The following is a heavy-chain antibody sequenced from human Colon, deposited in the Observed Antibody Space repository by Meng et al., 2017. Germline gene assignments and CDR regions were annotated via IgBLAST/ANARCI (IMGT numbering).Heavy chain of an antibody. D-gene: IGHD6-13*01. CDR2: ISSSSYI. CDR3: ARTLAAAGTGDY. V-gene: IGHV3-21*01. J-gene: IGHJ4*02. Sequence: GESLKISCAASGFTFSSYSMKWVRQAPGKGLEWVSSISSSSYIYYADSVKGRFTISRDNAKNSLYLQMNSLRAEDTAVYYCARTLAAAGTGDYWGQGTLVTVSS. CDR1: GFTFSSYS.